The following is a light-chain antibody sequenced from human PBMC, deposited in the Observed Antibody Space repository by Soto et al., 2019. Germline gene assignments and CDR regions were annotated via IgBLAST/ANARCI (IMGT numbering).Light chain of an antibody. CDR2: SNN. CDR1: SSNIGKNS. V-gene: IGLV1-47*02. CDR3: AAWDDGLSGYV. J-gene: IGLJ1*01. Sequence: QSIVTQPPSASWTPGQGVTTPCSGSSSNIGKNSVYWYQQFPGTAPKLLIYSNNKRPSGVPDRFSASKSGTSASLAISGLRSEDEADYYCAAWDDGLSGYVFGPGTKAPS.